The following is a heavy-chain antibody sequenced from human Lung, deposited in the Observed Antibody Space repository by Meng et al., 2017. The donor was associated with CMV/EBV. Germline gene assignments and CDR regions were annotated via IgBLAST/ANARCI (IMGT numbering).Heavy chain of an antibody. CDR2: IYYSGST. D-gene: IGHD6-6*01. J-gene: IGHJ4*02. CDR3: AKQSIAARGDY. CDR1: GGSISSSSYY. Sequence: SETLSLICTVSGGSISSSSYYWGWIRQPPGKGLEWIGSIYYSGSTYYNPSLKSRVTISVDTSKNQFSLKLSSVTAADTAVYYCAKQSIAARGDYWGQGTLVTVSS. V-gene: IGHV4-39*01.